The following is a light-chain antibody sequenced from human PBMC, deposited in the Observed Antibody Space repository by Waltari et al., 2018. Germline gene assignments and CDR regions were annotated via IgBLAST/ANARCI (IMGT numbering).Light chain of an antibody. J-gene: IGKJ4*01. Sequence: EIVLTQSPVTLSVSPGERATISCRSSQSVGTYLAWYQQRPGQSPRLLIYKASYRATGIPARFSGSGSETDFTLTISSLQPEDFAVYYCQQRSNWPLTFGGGTRVEI. V-gene: IGKV3-11*01. CDR2: KAS. CDR1: QSVGTY. CDR3: QQRSNWPLT.